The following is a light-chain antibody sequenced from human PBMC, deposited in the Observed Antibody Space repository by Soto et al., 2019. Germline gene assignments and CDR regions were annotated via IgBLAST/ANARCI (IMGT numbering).Light chain of an antibody. V-gene: IGKV3-15*01. J-gene: IGKJ2*01. CDR2: QTS. Sequence: EIVMTQSPVTLSVSPGERATLSCRASQSVSSNVAWYQQKPGQAPRLLIYQTSARATGIPGRFSGSGSGTDFTLTISNLQSEDFALYYCQHYSGWPPVFSQGTKVEIK. CDR1: QSVSSN. CDR3: QHYSGWPPV.